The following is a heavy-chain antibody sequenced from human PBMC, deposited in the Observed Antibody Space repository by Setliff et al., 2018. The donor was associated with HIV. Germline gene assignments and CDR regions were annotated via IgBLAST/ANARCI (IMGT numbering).Heavy chain of an antibody. D-gene: IGHD3-9*01. V-gene: IGHV3-23*01. CDR1: GFTFSNYA. CDR2: ISGSGDTT. Sequence: GGSLRLSCAASGFTFSNYAMTWVRQAPGKGLEWVSGISGSGDTTNYADSVKGRFAMSRDNAKNTLHLQMNSLRAEDTALYYCARGDQTGYYRTYFYYMDLWGKGTTVTVSS. CDR3: ARGDQTGYYRTYFYYMDL. J-gene: IGHJ6*03.